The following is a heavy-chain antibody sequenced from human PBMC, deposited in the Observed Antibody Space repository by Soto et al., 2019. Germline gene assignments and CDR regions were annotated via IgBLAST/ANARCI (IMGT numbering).Heavy chain of an antibody. V-gene: IGHV1-18*01. D-gene: IGHD4-4*01. CDR3: ARARGSNYRREPFDY. Sequence: ASVKVSCKASGYTFTNYGITWVRQAPGQGLEWMGWISAYNGNTHYTQRLQGRVTMTTDTSTSTAYMELRSLRSDDTAVYYCARARGSNYRREPFDYWGQGTLVTVSS. CDR1: GYTFTNYG. J-gene: IGHJ4*02. CDR2: ISAYNGNT.